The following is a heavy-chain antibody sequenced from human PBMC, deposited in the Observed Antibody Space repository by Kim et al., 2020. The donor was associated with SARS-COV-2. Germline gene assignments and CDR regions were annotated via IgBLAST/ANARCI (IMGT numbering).Heavy chain of an antibody. V-gene: IGHV3-20*01. D-gene: IGHD3-9*01. CDR2: INWNGGST. J-gene: IGHJ5*02. Sequence: GGSLRLSCAASGFTFDDYGMSWVRQAPGKGLEWVSGINWNGGSTGYADSVKGRFTISRDNAKNSLYLQMNSLRAEDTALYHCAREGGYDILTGYSNHNWFDPWGQGTLVTVSS. CDR1: GFTFDDYG. CDR3: AREGGYDILTGYSNHNWFDP.